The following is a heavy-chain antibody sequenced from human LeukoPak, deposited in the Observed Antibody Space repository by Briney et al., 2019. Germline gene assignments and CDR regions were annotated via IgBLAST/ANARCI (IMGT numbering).Heavy chain of an antibody. V-gene: IGHV1-2*02. CDR3: ARGRARGVISVGY. J-gene: IGHJ4*02. Sequence: ASVKVSCKASGYTFTSYDINWVRQAPGQGLEWMGWINPNSGGTNYAQKFQGRVTMTRDTSISTAYMELSRLRSDDTAVYYCARGRARGVISVGYWGQGTLVTVSS. CDR2: INPNSGGT. D-gene: IGHD3-10*01. CDR1: GYTFTSYD.